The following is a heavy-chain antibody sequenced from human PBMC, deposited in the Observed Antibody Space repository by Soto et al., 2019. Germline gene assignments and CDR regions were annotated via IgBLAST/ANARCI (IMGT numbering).Heavy chain of an antibody. D-gene: IGHD2-15*01. CDR2: IYYSGST. Sequence: SETLSLTCTVSGGSISSYYWSWIRQPPGKGLEWIGYIYYSGSTNYNPSLKSRVTISVDTSKNQFSLKLSSVTAADTAVYYCARGGGSSAFDYWGQGTLVTVSS. CDR3: ARGGGSSAFDY. CDR1: GGSISSYY. J-gene: IGHJ4*02. V-gene: IGHV4-59*01.